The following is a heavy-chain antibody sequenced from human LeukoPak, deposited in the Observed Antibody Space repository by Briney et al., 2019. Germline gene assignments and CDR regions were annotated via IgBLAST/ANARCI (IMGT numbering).Heavy chain of an antibody. CDR3: AGVKDYYDSSGYYLY. CDR1: GFTFSSYW. J-gene: IGHJ4*02. Sequence: GGSLRLSCAASGFTFSSYWMHWVRQAPGKGLVWVSRINSDGSSTSYADSVKGRFTISRDNAKNTLYLQMNSLRAEDTAVYYCAGVKDYYDSSGYYLYWGQGTLVTVSS. V-gene: IGHV3-74*01. CDR2: INSDGSST. D-gene: IGHD3-22*01.